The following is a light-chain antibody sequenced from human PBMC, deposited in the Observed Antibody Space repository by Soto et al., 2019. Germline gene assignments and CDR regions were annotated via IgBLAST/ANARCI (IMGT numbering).Light chain of an antibody. Sequence: QSALTQPPSASATPGQRVTISCSGSSSNIGINSVYWYHQLPGTAPKLLTYTNDQRPSGVRDRFSASKSGTSASLAISGLRSEDEADYYCAAWDDSLSGVVFGGGTKLTVL. CDR2: TND. CDR3: AAWDDSLSGVV. J-gene: IGLJ2*01. CDR1: SSNIGINS. V-gene: IGLV1-47*02.